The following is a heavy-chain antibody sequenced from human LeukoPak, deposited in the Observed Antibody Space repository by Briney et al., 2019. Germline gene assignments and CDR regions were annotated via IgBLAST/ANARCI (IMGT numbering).Heavy chain of an antibody. Sequence: SETLSLTCTVSGGSISSGDYYWSWIRQPPGKGLEWIGYVYYSGSTYYNPSLKSRVTISVDTSKNQFSLKLSSVTAADTAVYYCAREGGATVMDWGQGTLVTVSS. J-gene: IGHJ4*02. CDR3: AREGGATVMD. CDR1: GGSISSGDYY. D-gene: IGHD1-26*01. V-gene: IGHV4-30-4*08. CDR2: VYYSGST.